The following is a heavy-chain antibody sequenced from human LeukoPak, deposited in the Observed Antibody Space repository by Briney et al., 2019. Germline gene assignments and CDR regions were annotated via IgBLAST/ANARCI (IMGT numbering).Heavy chain of an antibody. CDR3: AKGEIVVVPAAMDY. J-gene: IGHJ4*02. CDR2: ISGSGGST. D-gene: IGHD2-2*01. V-gene: IGHV3-23*01. Sequence: GGSLRLSCAASGFTFSDYYMSWVRQAPGKGLEWVSAISGSGGSTYYADSVKGRFTISRDNSRNTLYLQMNSLRAEDTAVYYCAKGEIVVVPAAMDYWGQGTLVTVSS. CDR1: GFTFSDYY.